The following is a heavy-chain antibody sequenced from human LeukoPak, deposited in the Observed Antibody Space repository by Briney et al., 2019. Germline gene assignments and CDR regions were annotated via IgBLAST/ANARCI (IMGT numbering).Heavy chain of an antibody. CDR3: ARHRAGATSYDAFDI. V-gene: IGHV4-38-2*01. Sequence: PSETLSLTCAVSGYSINSGYYWGWIRQPPGKGLEWIGSIYHSGSTSYNPSLKSRVTISVDTSKNQFSLKLSSMTAADTAVYYCARHRAGATSYDAFDIWGQGTMVTVSS. CDR1: GYSINSGYY. D-gene: IGHD1-26*01. CDR2: IYHSGST. J-gene: IGHJ3*02.